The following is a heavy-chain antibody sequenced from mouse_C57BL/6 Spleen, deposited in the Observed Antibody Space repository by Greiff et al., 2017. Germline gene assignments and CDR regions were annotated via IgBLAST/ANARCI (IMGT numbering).Heavy chain of an antibody. Sequence: QVQLQQPGAELVMPGASVKLSCKASGYTFTSYWMHWVKQRPGQGLEWIGEIDPSDSYTNYNQKFKGKSTLTVDKSSSTAYMQLSSLTSEDSAVYYGARSDNSNLTSMDYWGQGTSVTVSS. CDR3: ARSDNSNLTSMDY. J-gene: IGHJ4*01. D-gene: IGHD2-5*01. V-gene: IGHV1-69*01. CDR2: IDPSDSYT. CDR1: GYTFTSYW.